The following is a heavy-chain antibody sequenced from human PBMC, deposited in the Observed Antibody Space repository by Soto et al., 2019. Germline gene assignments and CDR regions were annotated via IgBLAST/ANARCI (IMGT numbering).Heavy chain of an antibody. CDR2: ISGSSSYI. Sequence: GGSLRLSCAASGFTFSAYNMNWVRQAPGKGLEWVSSISGSSSYIYYADSVKGRFTISRDNAENSLYLQMNSLRAEDTAVYYCARDTRAGPDYWGQGTLVTVS. CDR1: GFTFSAYN. V-gene: IGHV3-21*01. D-gene: IGHD6-19*01. J-gene: IGHJ4*02. CDR3: ARDTRAGPDY.